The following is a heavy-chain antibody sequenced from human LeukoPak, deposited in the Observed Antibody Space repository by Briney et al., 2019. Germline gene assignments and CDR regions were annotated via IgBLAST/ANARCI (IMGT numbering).Heavy chain of an antibody. CDR1: GGTFSSYA. CDR3: AQTGGDTVTRFDY. J-gene: IGHJ4*02. D-gene: IGHD4-11*01. Sequence: ASVKVSCKASGGTFSSYAISWVRQAPGQGREWMGGIIPIFGKANYPQKCQGRVTITEDESTSTAYMELSRLRSEDTAVYYCAQTGGDTVTRFDYWGQGTLVTVSS. CDR2: IIPIFGKA. V-gene: IGHV1-69*01.